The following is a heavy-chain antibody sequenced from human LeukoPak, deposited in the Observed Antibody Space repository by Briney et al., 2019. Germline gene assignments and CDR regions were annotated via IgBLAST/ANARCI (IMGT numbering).Heavy chain of an antibody. D-gene: IGHD3-16*01. Sequence: GGSLRLSCAASGFTFDDYAMHWVRQAPGKGLEWVSGISWNSGSIGYADSVKGRFTISRDNAKTSLYLQMNSLRAEDTALYYCASLGSDLLTPGWGQGTLVTVSS. V-gene: IGHV3-9*01. CDR2: ISWNSGSI. CDR3: ASLGSDLLTPG. J-gene: IGHJ4*02. CDR1: GFTFDDYA.